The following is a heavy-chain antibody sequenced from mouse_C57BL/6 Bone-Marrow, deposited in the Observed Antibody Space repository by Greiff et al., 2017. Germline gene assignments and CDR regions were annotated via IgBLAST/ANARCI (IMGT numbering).Heavy chain of an antibody. V-gene: IGHV1-76*01. J-gene: IGHJ3*01. CDR1: GYTFTDYY. CDR3: AREGSMDGYSFAY. CDR2: IYPGSGNT. Sequence: SGAELVRPGASVKLSCKASGYTFTDYYINWVKQRPGQGLEWIARIYPGSGNTYYNEKFKGKATLTAEKSSSTAYMQLSSLTSEDSAVYFCAREGSMDGYSFAYWGQGTLVTVSA. D-gene: IGHD2-3*01.